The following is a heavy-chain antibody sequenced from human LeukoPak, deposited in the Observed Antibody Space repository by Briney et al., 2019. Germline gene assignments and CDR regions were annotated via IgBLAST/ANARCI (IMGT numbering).Heavy chain of an antibody. V-gene: IGHV3-33*06. CDR1: GFTFSAYG. D-gene: IGHD4-17*01. Sequence: GRSLRLSCAASGFTFSAYGMHWVRQAPGKGLEWVAFIWYGGTNKYYTDSVKGRFTISRDNSKNTLYLQMNSLRAEDTAVYYCAKKAGNDYGAQNWFDPWGQGTLVTVSS. CDR3: AKKAGNDYGAQNWFDP. CDR2: IWYGGTNK. J-gene: IGHJ5*02.